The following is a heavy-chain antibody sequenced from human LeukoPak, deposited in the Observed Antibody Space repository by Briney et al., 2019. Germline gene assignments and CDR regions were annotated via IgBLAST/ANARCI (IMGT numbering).Heavy chain of an antibody. CDR3: ARGSWELDWFDP. CDR2: ISAYNGNT. Sequence: ASVKVSCKGSGYTFTSYGISWVRQAPGQGLEWMGWISAYNGNTNYAQKLQGRVTMTTDTSTSTAYMELRSLRSDDTAAYYCARGSWELDWFDPWGQGTLVTVSS. CDR1: GYTFTSYG. D-gene: IGHD1-26*01. V-gene: IGHV1-18*01. J-gene: IGHJ5*02.